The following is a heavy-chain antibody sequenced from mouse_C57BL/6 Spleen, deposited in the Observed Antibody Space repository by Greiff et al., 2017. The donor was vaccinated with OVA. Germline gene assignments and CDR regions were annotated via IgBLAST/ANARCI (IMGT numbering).Heavy chain of an antibody. CDR1: GYAFSSSW. V-gene: IGHV1-82*01. D-gene: IGHD1-1*01. J-gene: IGHJ2*01. CDR3: GSYGSNPSFDY. CDR2: IYPGDGDT. Sequence: QVQLQQSGPELVKPGASVKISCKASGYAFSSSWMNWVKQRPGKGLEWIGRIYPGDGDTNYNGKFKGKATLTADKSSSTAYMQLSSLTSEDSAVYFCGSYGSNPSFDYWGQGTTLTVSS.